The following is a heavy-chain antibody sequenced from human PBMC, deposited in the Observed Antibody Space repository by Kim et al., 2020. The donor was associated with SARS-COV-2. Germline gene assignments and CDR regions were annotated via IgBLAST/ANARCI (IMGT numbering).Heavy chain of an antibody. CDR2: INNRNSII. V-gene: IGHV3-48*02. J-gene: IGHJ4*02. Sequence: GGSLRLSCAASGFTFRTYSMNWVRQAPGKGLEWVSNINNRNSIINYADSVAGRFTISSDNAKNSLYLQMNSLRDDDTAVYYCARGGGGNNAFDYWGQGTLVTVSS. D-gene: IGHD2-15*01. CDR1: GFTFRTYS. CDR3: ARGGGGNNAFDY.